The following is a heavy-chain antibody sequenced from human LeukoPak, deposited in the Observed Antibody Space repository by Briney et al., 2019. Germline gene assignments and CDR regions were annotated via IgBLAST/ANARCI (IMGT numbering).Heavy chain of an antibody. CDR3: ARHYRYYYDSLAESSLDR. V-gene: IGHV4-34*01. J-gene: IGHJ5*02. Sequence: RPSETLSLTCAVYGGSFSGYYWSWIRQPPGKGLEWIGEINHSGSTNYNPSLKSRVTISVDTSKNQFSLKLSSVTAADTAVYYCARHYRYYYDSLAESSLDRWGQGTLVTVSS. D-gene: IGHD3-22*01. CDR1: GGSFSGYY. CDR2: INHSGST.